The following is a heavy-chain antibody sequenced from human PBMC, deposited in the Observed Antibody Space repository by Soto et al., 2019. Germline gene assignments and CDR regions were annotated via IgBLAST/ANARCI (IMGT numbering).Heavy chain of an antibody. D-gene: IGHD3-9*01. CDR2: ISPGDSDT. J-gene: IGHJ4*02. Sequence: RGESLKISCKGSGYRFTNYWITWVRQVPGKGLEWMGIISPGDSDTTYSPSFQDQITISADTSINTAYLQWGSLQASDTALYYCARVDYADWSIHPYRFDYWGQGTLVTVSS. CDR1: GYRFTNYW. V-gene: IGHV5-51*01. CDR3: ARVDYADWSIHPYRFDY.